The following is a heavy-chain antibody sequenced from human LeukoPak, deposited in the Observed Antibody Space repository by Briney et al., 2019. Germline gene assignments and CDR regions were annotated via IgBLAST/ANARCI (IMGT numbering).Heavy chain of an antibody. D-gene: IGHD2-15*01. CDR3: AKDWDIVVVVAATRDAFDI. CDR1: GFSFSSYA. V-gene: IGHV3-23*01. Sequence: GGSLRLSCAASGFSFSSYAMNWVRQAPGKGLVWVSVITGSGGSTYYADSVKGRFTISRDNSKNTLYLQMNSLRAEDTAVYYCAKDWDIVVVVAATRDAFDIWGQGTMVTVSS. CDR2: ITGSGGST. J-gene: IGHJ3*02.